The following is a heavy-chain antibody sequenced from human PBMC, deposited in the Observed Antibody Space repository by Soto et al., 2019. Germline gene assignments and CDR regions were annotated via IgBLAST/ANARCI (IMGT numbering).Heavy chain of an antibody. CDR1: CGSISGSTYY. D-gene: IGHD2-15*01. CDR3: ARHRYVCSGIDS. CDR2: IYYSGST. Sequence: QLQLQESGPGLVKPSETLSLTCTVSCGSISGSTYYWGWIRQPPGKGLEWIGSIYYSGSTYYNPSLKIRFTISIHPSKIPFSLKWSTVTAAATPVYYWARHRYVCSGIDSWGQGTLVTVSS. J-gene: IGHJ4*02. V-gene: IGHV4-39*01.